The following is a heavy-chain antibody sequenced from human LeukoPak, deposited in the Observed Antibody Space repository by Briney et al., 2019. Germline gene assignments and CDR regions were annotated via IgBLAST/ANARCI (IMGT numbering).Heavy chain of an antibody. J-gene: IGHJ5*02. CDR1: GGSFSGYY. CDR2: INHSGST. CDR3: AREGDSSSVGWFDP. D-gene: IGHD6-13*01. V-gene: IGHV4-34*01. Sequence: SETLSLTCAVYGGSFSGYYWSWIRQPPGKGLEWIGEINHSGSTNYNPSLKSRVTISVDTSNNHLSLKLSSVTAADTAVYYCAREGDSSSVGWFDPWGQGTLVTVSS.